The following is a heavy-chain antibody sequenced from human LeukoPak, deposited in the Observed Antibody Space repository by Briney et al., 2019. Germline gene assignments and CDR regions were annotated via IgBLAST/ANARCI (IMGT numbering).Heavy chain of an antibody. J-gene: IGHJ6*02. CDR3: ASDYYDSSGYYYALTYYYGMDV. V-gene: IGHV1-69*04. CDR1: GGTFSSYA. Sequence: GASVKVSCKASGGTFSSYAISWVRQAPGQGLEWMGRIIPILGIANYVQKFQGRVTITADKSTSTAYMELSSLRSEDTAVYYCASDYYDSSGYYYALTYYYGMDVWGQGTTVTVSS. D-gene: IGHD3-22*01. CDR2: IIPILGIA.